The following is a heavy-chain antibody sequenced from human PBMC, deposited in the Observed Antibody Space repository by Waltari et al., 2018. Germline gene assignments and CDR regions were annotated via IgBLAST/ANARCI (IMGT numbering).Heavy chain of an antibody. CDR1: GYSVPNHSAA. V-gene: IGHV6-1*01. CDR2: TYYRSKSYN. D-gene: IGHD6-19*01. CDR3: ARAYSSGWYVDY. J-gene: IGHJ4*02. Sequence: QVQLQQSGPGLVKPSQTLPLTCAISGYSVPNHSAAWNGIRQSPSRGLAWQGRTYYRSKSYNDYAVSVKSLITINPDTSKNQFSLQLNSVTPEDTAVYYCARAYSSGWYVDYWGQGTLVTVSS.